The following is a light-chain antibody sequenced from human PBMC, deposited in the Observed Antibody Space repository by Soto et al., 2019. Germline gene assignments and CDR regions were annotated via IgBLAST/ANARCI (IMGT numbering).Light chain of an antibody. V-gene: IGKV3-11*01. J-gene: IGKJ4*01. CDR3: QQRNSWPLT. CDR2: DAP. Sequence: EIVLTQSPATLSLSPGERATLSCRASQRVSSFCACSQHKPGQAPSLLVYDAPNRATGIPARFSGSGSGTDFTLTISSLEPEDFAVYYCQQRNSWPLTFGGGTEVEI. CDR1: QRVSSF.